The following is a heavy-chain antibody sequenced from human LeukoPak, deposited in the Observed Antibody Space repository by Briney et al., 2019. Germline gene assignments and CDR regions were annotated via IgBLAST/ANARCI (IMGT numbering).Heavy chain of an antibody. J-gene: IGHJ6*02. V-gene: IGHV4-4*07. D-gene: IGHD3-10*01. CDR2: IYTSGST. CDR3: ARVRQYYYGSGRPHYSYGMDV. CDR1: GGSISSYY. Sequence: TSETLSLTCTVSGGSISSYYWSWIRQPAGKGLEWIGRIYTSGSTNYNPSLKSRVTMSVDTSKNQFSLKLSSVTAADTAVYYCARVRQYYYGSGRPHYSYGMDVWGQGTTVTVSS.